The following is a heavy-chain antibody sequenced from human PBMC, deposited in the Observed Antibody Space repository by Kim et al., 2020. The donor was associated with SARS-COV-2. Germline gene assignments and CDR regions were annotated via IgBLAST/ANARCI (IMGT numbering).Heavy chain of an antibody. CDR1: GFTFSSYA. CDR3: ARGVYYYGMDV. Sequence: GGSLRLSCAASGFTFSSYAMHWVRQAPGKGLEWVAVISYDGSNKYYADSVKGRFTISRDNSKNTLYLQMNSLRAEDTAVYYCARGVYYYGMDVWGQGTTVTVSS. J-gene: IGHJ6*02. CDR2: ISYDGSNK. V-gene: IGHV3-30-3*01.